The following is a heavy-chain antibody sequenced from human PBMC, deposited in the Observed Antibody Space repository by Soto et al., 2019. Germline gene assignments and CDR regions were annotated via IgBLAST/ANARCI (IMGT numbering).Heavy chain of an antibody. D-gene: IGHD3-10*01. CDR2: ISGGGGST. Sequence: EVQLLESGGGLVQPGGSLRLSCAASGFIFSSYALNWVRQAPGKGLEWVSSISGGGGSTNYADSVKGRFTISRDNSKNTLYLPLNSLRAEDTALYYCASAFYGSGSYWGFDYWGQGTLVTVSS. CDR1: GFIFSSYA. V-gene: IGHV3-23*01. J-gene: IGHJ4*02. CDR3: ASAFYGSGSYWGFDY.